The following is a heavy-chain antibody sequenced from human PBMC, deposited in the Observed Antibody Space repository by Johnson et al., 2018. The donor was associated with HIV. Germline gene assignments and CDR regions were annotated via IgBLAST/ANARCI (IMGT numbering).Heavy chain of an antibody. Sequence: EVQLLESGGGVVRPGGSLRLSCAASGFTFDDYSMTWVRQAPGKGLEWVSAIKWNGGSTDYTDSVKGRFTISRDNAKKSLYMQMNSLRAEDTALYFWARVVRYTSGSDAFDIWGQGTMVTVSS. CDR1: GFTFDDYS. J-gene: IGHJ3*02. V-gene: IGHV3-20*04. CDR3: ARVVRYTSGSDAFDI. CDR2: IKWNGGST. D-gene: IGHD6-19*01.